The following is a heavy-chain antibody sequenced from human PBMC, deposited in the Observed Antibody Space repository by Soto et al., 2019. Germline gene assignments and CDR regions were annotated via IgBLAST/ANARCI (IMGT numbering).Heavy chain of an antibody. J-gene: IGHJ6*03. CDR1: GDSVSSNSAA. V-gene: IGHV6-1*01. CDR2: TYYRSKWYN. CDR3: ARAGRIAAPYYYYYMDV. D-gene: IGHD6-13*01. Sequence: PSPTLSLTCAISGDSVSSNSAAWNWIRQSPSRGLEWLGRTYYRSKWYNDYAVSVKSRITINPDTSKNQFSLQLNSVTPEDTAVYYCARAGRIAAPYYYYYMDVWGKGTTVTVSS.